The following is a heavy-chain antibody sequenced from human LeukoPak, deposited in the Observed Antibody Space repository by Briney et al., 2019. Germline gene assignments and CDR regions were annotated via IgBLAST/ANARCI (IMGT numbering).Heavy chain of an antibody. D-gene: IGHD6-19*01. CDR1: GFTFSDYY. V-gene: IGHV3-11*04. J-gene: IGHJ4*02. CDR3: ALFPVAGTIDY. CDR2: ISSSDSPI. Sequence: PGGSLRLSCAASGFTFSDYYMSWIRQAPGKGLEWISYISSSDSPIYYADSVKGRFTISRDNSKNTLYLQMNSLRAEDTAVYYCALFPVAGTIDYWGQGTLVTVSS.